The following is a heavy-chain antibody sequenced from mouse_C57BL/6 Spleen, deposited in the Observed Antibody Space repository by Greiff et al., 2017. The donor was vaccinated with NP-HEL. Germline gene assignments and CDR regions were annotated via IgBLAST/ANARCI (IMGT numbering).Heavy chain of an antibody. Sequence: EVKLVESEGGLVQPGSSMKLSCTASGFTFSDYYMAWVRQVPEKGLEWVANINYDGSSTYYLDSLKSRFIISRDNAKNILYLQMSSLKSEDTATYYCARDYYGSRGGFFDYWGQGTTLTVSS. CDR1: GFTFSDYY. J-gene: IGHJ2*01. D-gene: IGHD1-1*01. V-gene: IGHV5-16*01. CDR2: INYDGSST. CDR3: ARDYYGSRGGFFDY.